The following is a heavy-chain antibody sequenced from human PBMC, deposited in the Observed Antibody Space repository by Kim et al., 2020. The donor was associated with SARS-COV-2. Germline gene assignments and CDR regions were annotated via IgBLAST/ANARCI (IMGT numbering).Heavy chain of an antibody. Sequence: SNKYYADSVKGRFTISRDNSKNTLYLQMNRLRAEDTAVYYCARDSSAWYWGQGTLVTVSS. CDR2: SNK. D-gene: IGHD6-19*01. J-gene: IGHJ4*02. CDR3: ARDSSAWY. V-gene: IGHV3-30*01.